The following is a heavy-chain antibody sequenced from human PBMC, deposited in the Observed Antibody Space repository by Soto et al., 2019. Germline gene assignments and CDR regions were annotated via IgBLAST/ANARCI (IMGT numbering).Heavy chain of an antibody. CDR3: AREGLGTRGTEYGGDFDY. V-gene: IGHV4-61*01. CDR2: IYYSGST. Sequence: PSETLSLTCTVSGGSVSSGSYYWSWIRQPPGKGLEWIGYIYYSGSTSYNPSLKSRVTISVDTSKNQFSLKLSSVTAADTAVYYCAREGLGTRGTEYGGDFDYWGQGTLVTVSS. CDR1: GGSVSSGSYY. J-gene: IGHJ4*02. D-gene: IGHD2-21*01.